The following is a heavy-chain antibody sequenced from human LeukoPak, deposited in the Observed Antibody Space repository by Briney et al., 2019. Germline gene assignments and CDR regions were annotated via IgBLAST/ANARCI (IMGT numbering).Heavy chain of an antibody. J-gene: IGHJ3*02. CDR2: IYSDGST. CDR3: ARDLREHGVFDI. D-gene: IGHD1-26*01. Sequence: GGSLRLSCVASGITFSSYSMNWVRQAPGKGLEWVSEIYSDGSTYYAASVKGRFSISRDNSKNTVYLQMSSLRAEDTAVYYCARDLREHGVFDIWGQGTMVTVSS. V-gene: IGHV3-53*01. CDR1: GITFSSYS.